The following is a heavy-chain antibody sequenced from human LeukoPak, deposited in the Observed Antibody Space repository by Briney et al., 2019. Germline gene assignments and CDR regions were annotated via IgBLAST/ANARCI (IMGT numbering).Heavy chain of an antibody. J-gene: IGHJ4*02. D-gene: IGHD1-1*01. Sequence: SETLSLTCAVYGGSFSGYYWSWIRQPPGKGLEWIGEINHSGSTNYNPSLKSRVTISVDTSKNQFSLKLSSVTAADTAVYYCVRDDNSFDYWGQGTLVTVSS. CDR1: GGSFSGYY. CDR3: VRDDNSFDY. V-gene: IGHV4-34*01. CDR2: INHSGST.